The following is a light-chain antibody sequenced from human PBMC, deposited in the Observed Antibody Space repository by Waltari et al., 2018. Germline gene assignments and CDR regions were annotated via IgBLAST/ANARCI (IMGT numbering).Light chain of an antibody. J-gene: IGKJ2*01. V-gene: IGKV3-15*01. CDR1: QRIARN. CDR3: QQYNNWRT. CDR2: GAS. Sequence: EVLMTQSPPTLSVSPGERATLSCRASQRIARNLARYQQKTGQAPRLLIYGASTSATDVPDRFSGSGSGTEFTLTIRGLQSEDFAVYYCQQYNNWRTFGRGTKLEIK.